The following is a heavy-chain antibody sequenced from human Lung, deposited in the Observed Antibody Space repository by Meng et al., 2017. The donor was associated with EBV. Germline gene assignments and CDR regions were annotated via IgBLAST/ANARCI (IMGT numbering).Heavy chain of an antibody. V-gene: IGHV4-31*03. CDR1: GGSISRGGYY. J-gene: IGHJ4*02. Sequence: HVHPPESCPALVPPSPPLSLPSTVSGGSISRGGYYRSWIRQHPGKGLEWIGYIYYSGSTYYNPSLKSRVTISVDTSKNQFSLKLSSVTAADTAVYYCAATVNDGYFDYWGQGTLVTVAS. D-gene: IGHD4-11*01. CDR3: AATVNDGYFDY. CDR2: IYYSGST.